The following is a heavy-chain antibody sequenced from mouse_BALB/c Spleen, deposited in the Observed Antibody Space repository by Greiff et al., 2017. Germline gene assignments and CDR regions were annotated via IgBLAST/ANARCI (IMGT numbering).Heavy chain of an antibody. CDR2: IRSKSNNYAT. J-gene: IGHJ4*01. V-gene: IGHV10-1*02. CDR3: VRHSYYRYDSYAMDY. D-gene: IGHD2-14*01. CDR1: GFTFNTYA. Sequence: EVMLVESGGGLVQPTGSLKLSCAASGFTFNTYAMNWVRQAPGKGLEWVARIRSKSNNYATYYADSVKDSFTISRDDSQSMLYLHMNKLKTEDTAMYYCVRHSYYRYDSYAMDYGGQGTSVTVSS.